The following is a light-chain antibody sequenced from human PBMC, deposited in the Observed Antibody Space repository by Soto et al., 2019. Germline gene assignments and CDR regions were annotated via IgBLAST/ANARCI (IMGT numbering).Light chain of an antibody. V-gene: IGKV3-20*01. Sequence: EIVLTQSPGTLSLSPGERATLSCRASQTVSISDLAWYQQKPGQAPSLLVYGASSRATGTPDRFRSSGSGTDFTLTISRLEPEDFAVYYCQQYGSSPRTFGQGNKVESK. CDR3: QQYGSSPRT. J-gene: IGKJ2*01. CDR1: QTVSISD. CDR2: GAS.